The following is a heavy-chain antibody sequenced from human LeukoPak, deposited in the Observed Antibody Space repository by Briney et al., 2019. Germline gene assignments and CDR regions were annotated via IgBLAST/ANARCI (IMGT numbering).Heavy chain of an antibody. CDR3: ARGLPYSSSWYPH. V-gene: IGHV4-34*01. J-gene: IGHJ4*02. Sequence: SETLSLTCAVYGGSFSGYYWSWIRQPPGKGLEWIGEINHSGSTNYNPSLKSRVTISVDTSKNQFSLKLSSETAADTAVYYCARGLPYSSSWYPHWGQGTLVTVSS. CDR1: GGSFSGYY. D-gene: IGHD6-13*01. CDR2: INHSGST.